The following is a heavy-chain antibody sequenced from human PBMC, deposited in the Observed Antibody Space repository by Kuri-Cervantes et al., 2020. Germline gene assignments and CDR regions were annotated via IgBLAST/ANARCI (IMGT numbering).Heavy chain of an antibody. CDR2: INPNSGGT. CDR3: ASRYYDSSPLAPFDY. J-gene: IGHJ4*02. Sequence: ASVKVSCKVSGYTFTGYYMHWVRQAPGQGLEWMGWINPNSGGTNYAQKFQGWVTMTRDTSTSTFYMEVSSLRSEDTAVYYCASRYYDSSPLAPFDYWGQGTLVTVSS. V-gene: IGHV1-2*04. D-gene: IGHD3-22*01. CDR1: GYTFTGYY.